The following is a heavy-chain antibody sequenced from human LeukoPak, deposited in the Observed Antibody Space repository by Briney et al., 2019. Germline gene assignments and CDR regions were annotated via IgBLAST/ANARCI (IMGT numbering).Heavy chain of an antibody. J-gene: IGHJ5*02. V-gene: IGHV3-74*01. CDR2: INTDGSST. CDR3: ARGGHIVVVPAASNWFDP. CDR1: RFTFSSYW. Sequence: GGSLRLSCAASRFTFSSYWMHWVRQAPGKGLVWVSRINTDGSSTSYADSVKGRFTISRDNAKNTLYLQMNSLRAEDTAVYYCARGGHIVVVPAASNWFDPWGQGTLVTVSS. D-gene: IGHD2-2*01.